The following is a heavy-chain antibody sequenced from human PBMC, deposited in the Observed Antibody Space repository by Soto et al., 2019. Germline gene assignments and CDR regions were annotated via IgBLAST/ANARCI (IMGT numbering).Heavy chain of an antibody. CDR3: ARAKDFWSGLITYYYGMDV. CDR1: GFTVSSNY. D-gene: IGHD3-3*01. Sequence: GGSLRLSCAASGFTVSSNYMSWVRQAPGKGLEWVSVIYSGGSTYYADSVKGRFTISRDNSKNTLYLQMNSLRAEDTAVYYCARAKDFWSGLITYYYGMDVWGQGTTVTVSS. CDR2: IYSGGST. V-gene: IGHV3-53*01. J-gene: IGHJ6*02.